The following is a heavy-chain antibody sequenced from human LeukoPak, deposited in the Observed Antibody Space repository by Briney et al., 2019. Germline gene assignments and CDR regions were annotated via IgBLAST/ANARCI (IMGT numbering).Heavy chain of an antibody. Sequence: SETLSLTCAVYGGSFSGYYWSWIRQPPGKGLEWIGEINHSGSTNYNPSLKSRVTISVDTSKNQFSLKLSSVTAADTAVYYCARGNLDYYDSSGQFDPWGQGTLVTVSS. CDR1: GGSFSGYY. V-gene: IGHV4-34*01. CDR3: ARGNLDYYDSSGQFDP. J-gene: IGHJ5*02. D-gene: IGHD3-22*01. CDR2: INHSGST.